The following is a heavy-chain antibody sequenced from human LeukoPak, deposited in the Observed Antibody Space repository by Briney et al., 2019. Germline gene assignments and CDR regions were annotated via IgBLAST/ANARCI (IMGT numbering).Heavy chain of an antibody. J-gene: IGHJ6*03. CDR2: IYYSGST. Sequence: SETLSLTCTVSGGSISSYYWSWIRQPPGKGLEWIGYIYYSGSTNYNPSLKSRVTISVDTSKNQFSLKLSSVTAADTAVYYCARGPHEYQLPPTWIYYYMDVWGKGTTVTVSS. CDR3: ARGPHEYQLPPTWIYYYMDV. CDR1: GGSISSYY. D-gene: IGHD2-2*01. V-gene: IGHV4-59*01.